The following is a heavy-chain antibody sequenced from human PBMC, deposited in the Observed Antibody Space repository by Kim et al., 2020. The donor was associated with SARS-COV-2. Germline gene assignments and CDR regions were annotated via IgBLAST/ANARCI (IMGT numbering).Heavy chain of an antibody. V-gene: IGHV3-49*04. J-gene: IGHJ4*02. CDR3: SRDRKGSAWATNAKDDY. D-gene: IGHD2-15*01. CDR2: IKSNIYGATA. Sequence: GGSLRLSCTASGFTFSDYSMSWVRQAPGKGLEWVGVIKSNIYGATAAYAASVEGRFTISRDDSKSVAYLQMNSLRTEDTAVYYCSRDRKGSAWATNAKDDYWGQGTLVTVSS. CDR1: GFTFSDYS.